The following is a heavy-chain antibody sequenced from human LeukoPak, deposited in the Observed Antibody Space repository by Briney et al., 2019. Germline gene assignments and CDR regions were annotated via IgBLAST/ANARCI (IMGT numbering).Heavy chain of an antibody. CDR2: LSDSGGST. V-gene: IGHV3-23*01. Sequence: PGGSLRLSCAASGLTFGTYAMTWVRQAPGKGLEWVSTLSDSGGSTYYTDSVKGRFTISRDNSKNALYLEVKSLRAEDTAVYYCAKGPPPSQFYYYLDVWGKGTTVTVSS. CDR3: AKGPPPSQFYYYLDV. CDR1: GLTFGTYA. J-gene: IGHJ6*03.